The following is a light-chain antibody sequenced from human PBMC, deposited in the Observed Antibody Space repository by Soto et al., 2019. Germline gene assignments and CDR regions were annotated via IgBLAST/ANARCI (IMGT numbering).Light chain of an antibody. J-gene: IGLJ3*02. CDR3: CSYTSSNTWV. CDR1: SSDVGSYNY. V-gene: IGLV2-14*01. CDR2: EVN. Sequence: QSALTQPASVSGSPGQSITISCTGTSSDVGSYNYVSWYQQHPGKAPKLLISEVNNRPSGVYIRFSGSKSGSTASLTISGLQAEDEADYYCCSYTSSNTWVFGGGTKLTVL.